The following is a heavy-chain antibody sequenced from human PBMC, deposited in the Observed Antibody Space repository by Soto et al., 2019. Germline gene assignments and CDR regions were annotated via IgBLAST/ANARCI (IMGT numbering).Heavy chain of an antibody. J-gene: IGHJ4*02. Sequence: GGSLRLSXAASGFTFSNAWMSWVRQAPGKGLEWVGRIKSKTDGGTTDYAAPVKGRFTISRDDSKNTLYLQMNSLKTEDTAVYYCTPSMITFGGVVVPIDYWGQGTLVTVSS. V-gene: IGHV3-15*01. D-gene: IGHD3-16*02. CDR3: TPSMITFGGVVVPIDY. CDR1: GFTFSNAW. CDR2: IKSKTDGGTT.